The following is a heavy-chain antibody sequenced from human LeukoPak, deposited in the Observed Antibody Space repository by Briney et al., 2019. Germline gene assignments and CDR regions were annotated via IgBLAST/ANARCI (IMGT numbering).Heavy chain of an antibody. D-gene: IGHD3-22*01. V-gene: IGHV4-59*08. CDR1: GFTFSSYA. Sequence: GSLRLSCAASGFTFSSYAMSWIRQPPGKGLEWIGYIYYSGSTNYNPSLKSRVTISVDTSKNQFSLKLSSVTAADTAVYYCARFTMIVVVTKGWFDPWGQGTLVTVSS. J-gene: IGHJ5*02. CDR2: IYYSGST. CDR3: ARFTMIVVVTKGWFDP.